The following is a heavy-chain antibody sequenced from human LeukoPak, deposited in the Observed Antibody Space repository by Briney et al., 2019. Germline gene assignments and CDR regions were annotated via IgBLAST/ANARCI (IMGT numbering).Heavy chain of an antibody. CDR3: ARRGTSGWAYYFDF. Sequence: PSETLSLTCTVSGDSITTSSNYRGWLRHPPGKGLEWIGSVYRSGSSYYNPSLKSRVTISVDTSKNQFTLNLTSVTAADTAVYHCARRGTSGWAYYFDFWGPGSLLTVSS. J-gene: IGHJ4*02. CDR2: VYRSGSS. D-gene: IGHD6-19*01. CDR1: GDSITTSSNY. V-gene: IGHV4-39*01.